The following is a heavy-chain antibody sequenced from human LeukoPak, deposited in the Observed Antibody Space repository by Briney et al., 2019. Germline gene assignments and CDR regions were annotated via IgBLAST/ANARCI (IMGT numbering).Heavy chain of an antibody. CDR3: ARLQLFRRIDY. J-gene: IGHJ4*02. CDR2: IYYSGST. Sequence: PSETLSLTCTVSGGSISSSSYYWGWIRQPPGKGLEWIGTIYYSGSTYYNPSLKSRVTISVDTSKNQFSLRLSSVTAADTAVYYCARLQLFRRIDYWGQGTLVTVSS. CDR1: GGSISSSSYY. V-gene: IGHV4-39*01. D-gene: IGHD3-10*02.